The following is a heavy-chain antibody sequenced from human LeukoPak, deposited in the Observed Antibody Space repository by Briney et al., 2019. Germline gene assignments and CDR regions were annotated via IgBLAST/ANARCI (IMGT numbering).Heavy chain of an antibody. D-gene: IGHD3-10*01. CDR3: ARDYGSGIDC. J-gene: IGHJ4*02. CDR1: RLTLSSYG. CDR2: ICYDGSNK. V-gene: IGHV3-33*01. Sequence: GGCLRHSCVPSRLTLSSYGMHWVRPAPGKGREWVALICYDGSNKYYADSVKGRFTISRDNSKNTLSLQMNSLRAEDTAVYYCARDYGSGIDCWGQGTLVTVSS.